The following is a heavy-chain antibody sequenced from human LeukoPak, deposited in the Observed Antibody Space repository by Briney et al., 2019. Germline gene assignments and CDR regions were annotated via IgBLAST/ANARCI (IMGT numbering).Heavy chain of an antibody. Sequence: GGSLRLSCTASGFTVISNYMSWVRQAPGKGLECVSLIYSGGSTYYADSVKGRFTISRDNSKNTLYLQMNSLGAEDTAVYYCARGRSGGYFDYWGQGTLVTVSS. CDR1: GFTVISNY. V-gene: IGHV3-53*01. CDR3: ARGRSGGYFDY. D-gene: IGHD3-10*01. CDR2: IYSGGST. J-gene: IGHJ4*02.